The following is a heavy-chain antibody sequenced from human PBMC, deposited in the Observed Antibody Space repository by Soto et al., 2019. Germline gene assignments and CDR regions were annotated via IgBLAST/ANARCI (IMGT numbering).Heavy chain of an antibody. D-gene: IGHD2-2*01. Sequence: GGSLRLSCAASGFTFSSYSMNWVRQAPGKGLEWVSSISSSSSYIYYADSVKGRFTIYRDNAKNTLYLQMNSLRADDTAVYYCAKARGSSTPAPGSYWGQGTLVTVSS. CDR3: AKARGSSTPAPGSY. J-gene: IGHJ4*02. CDR1: GFTFSSYS. V-gene: IGHV3-21*04. CDR2: ISSSSSYI.